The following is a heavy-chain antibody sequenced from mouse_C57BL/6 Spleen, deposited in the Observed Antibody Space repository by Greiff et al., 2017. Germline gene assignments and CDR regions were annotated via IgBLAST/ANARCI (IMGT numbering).Heavy chain of an antibody. Sequence: EVKLVESGGGLVKPGGSLKLSCAASGFTFSSYTMSWVRQTPEKRLEWVATISGGGGNTYYPDSVKGRFTISRDNAKNTLYLQMSSLRSEDTALYYCARGYYGSSYYWYFDVWGTGTTVTVSS. CDR3: ARGYYGSSYYWYFDV. CDR2: ISGGGGNT. V-gene: IGHV5-9*01. CDR1: GFTFSSYT. D-gene: IGHD1-1*01. J-gene: IGHJ1*03.